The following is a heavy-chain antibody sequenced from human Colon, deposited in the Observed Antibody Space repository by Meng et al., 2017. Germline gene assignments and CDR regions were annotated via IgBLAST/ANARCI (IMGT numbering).Heavy chain of an antibody. CDR2: ISYSGNS. CDR3: ATGPGYSSGLDS. J-gene: IGHJ4*02. Sequence: SGPGWVGPAATLSLRCTVLGGAFRSGNAYWSRILRAPGKGLEWIGYISYSGNSLYNTSLKSRVDISTDTSRRQCSLKFNSVTAADTAIYYCATGPGYSSGLDSWGRGALVTVSS. CDR1: GGAFRSGNAY. D-gene: IGHD6-19*01. V-gene: IGHV4-61*01.